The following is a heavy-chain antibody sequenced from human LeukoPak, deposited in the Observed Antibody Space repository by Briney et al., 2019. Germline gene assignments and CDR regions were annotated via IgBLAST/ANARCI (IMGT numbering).Heavy chain of an antibody. D-gene: IGHD2-21*02. CDR2: IASDVSNT. CDR3: ARERQDTVIHSGAFDI. CDR1: GFTFSNYF. V-gene: IGHV3-30*14. J-gene: IGHJ3*02. Sequence: PGGSLRLSCAASGFTFSNYFMRWVRQAPGKGLEWVADIASDVSNTFYAECVKGRLTISRDNSKNTLYVQMNSLGPEDTAVYFCARERQDTVIHSGAFDIWGQGTMVTVSS.